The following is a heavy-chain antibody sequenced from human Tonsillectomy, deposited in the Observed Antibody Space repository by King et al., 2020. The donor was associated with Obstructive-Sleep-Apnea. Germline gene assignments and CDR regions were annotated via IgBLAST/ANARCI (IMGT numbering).Heavy chain of an antibody. D-gene: IGHD3-10*01. CDR1: GYTFTSYD. J-gene: IGHJ4*02. CDR3: ARGRGGRAVWFGELFDY. Sequence: VQLVQSGAEVKKPGASVKVSCKASGYTFTSYDINWVRQATGQGLEWMGWMNPNSGNTGYAQKFQGRVTMTRNTSISTAYMELSSLRSEDTAVYYCARGRGGRAVWFGELFDYWGQGTLVTVSS. CDR2: MNPNSGNT. V-gene: IGHV1-8*01.